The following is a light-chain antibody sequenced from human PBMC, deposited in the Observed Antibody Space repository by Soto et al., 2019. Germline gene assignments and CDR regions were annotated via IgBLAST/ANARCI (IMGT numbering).Light chain of an antibody. CDR3: QQSYSTPRT. CDR2: AAF. V-gene: IGKV1-39*01. CDR1: QSISNY. J-gene: IGKJ1*01. Sequence: DLQMTQSPSSLSASVGDRVTIACRTSQSISNYLNWYQQKPGKAPKLLIYAAFSLQSGVPSRFSGSGSGTEFTLTISSLQAADFATYYCQQSYSTPRTFGQGTKVEIK.